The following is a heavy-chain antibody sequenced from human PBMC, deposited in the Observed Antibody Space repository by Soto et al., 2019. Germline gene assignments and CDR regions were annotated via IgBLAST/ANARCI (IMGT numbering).Heavy chain of an antibody. D-gene: IGHD6-13*01. Sequence: PSHTLSLSCAISGDSVSSSSAAWNSIRQSPSRGLGWLGRTYYRSQWYSDYGPSVRGRIIINSDTPKNQFSLQLNSVTPDGTAVYYCARYTSGWYLDYWGQGTQVTVSS. J-gene: IGHJ4*02. CDR2: TYYRSQWYS. CDR1: GDSVSSSSAA. V-gene: IGHV6-1*01. CDR3: ARYTSGWYLDY.